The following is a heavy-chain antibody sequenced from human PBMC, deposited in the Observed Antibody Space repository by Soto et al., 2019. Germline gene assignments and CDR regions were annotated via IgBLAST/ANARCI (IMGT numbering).Heavy chain of an antibody. CDR1: GYSFPTAW. Sequence: GESLKISCKGSGYSFPTAWIGWVRQMPGKGLEWMAIIYPGDSDARYSPSFQGQVTISADKYISTAYLQWNSLKASDTAMYYCATSTGWYYFDSWGQGTKVTVS. D-gene: IGHD6-19*01. CDR3: ATSTGWYYFDS. CDR2: IYPGDSDA. J-gene: IGHJ4*02. V-gene: IGHV5-51*01.